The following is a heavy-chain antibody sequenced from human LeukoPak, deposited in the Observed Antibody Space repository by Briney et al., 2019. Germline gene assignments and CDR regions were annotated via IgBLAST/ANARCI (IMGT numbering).Heavy chain of an antibody. Sequence: GGSLRLSCAASGFTFRNAWMSWVRQAPGKGLEWVGRIKSKPDGGTTDYAAPVKGRFTISRDDSKNTLYLQMNSLKTEDTAVYYCTTRRDGWGQGTLVTVSS. D-gene: IGHD5-24*01. CDR2: IKSKPDGGTT. J-gene: IGHJ4*02. CDR1: GFTFRNAW. V-gene: IGHV3-15*01. CDR3: TTRRDG.